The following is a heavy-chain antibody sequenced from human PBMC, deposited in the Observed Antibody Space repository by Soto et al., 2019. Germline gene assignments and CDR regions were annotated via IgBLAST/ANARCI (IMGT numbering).Heavy chain of an antibody. CDR2: ISAYNGNT. D-gene: IGHD3-22*01. CDR1: GYTFTSYG. J-gene: IGHJ4*02. CDR3: ARAYTLYYYDSSGYLNNFDY. Sequence: ASVKVSCKASGYTFTSYGISWVRQAPGQGLERMGWISAYNGNTNYAQKLQGRVTMTTDTSTSTAYMELRSLRSDDTAVYYCARAYTLYYYDSSGYLNNFDYWGQGTLVTVSS. V-gene: IGHV1-18*01.